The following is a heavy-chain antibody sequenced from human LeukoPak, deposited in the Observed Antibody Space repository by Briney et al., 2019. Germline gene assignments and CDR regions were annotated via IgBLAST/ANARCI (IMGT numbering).Heavy chain of an antibody. CDR3: ARVRRYSGRSDVFDI. Sequence: SETLSFTCTVSGGSITSYYWSWIRQPPGKGLDWIGYIYYTGTTNYNPSLKSRVTISVDTSKNQFSLRLTSVTAADTAVYYCARVRRYSGRSDVFDIWGQGTMVTVSS. V-gene: IGHV4-59*01. J-gene: IGHJ3*02. CDR1: GGSITSYY. D-gene: IGHD1-26*01. CDR2: IYYTGTT.